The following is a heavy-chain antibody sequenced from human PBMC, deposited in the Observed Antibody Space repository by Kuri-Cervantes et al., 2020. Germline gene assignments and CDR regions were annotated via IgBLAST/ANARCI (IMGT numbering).Heavy chain of an antibody. V-gene: IGHV4-59*12. J-gene: IGHJ4*02. CDR3: ARARSTEFKFLGFDY. CDR1: GGSISSYY. D-gene: IGHD1-14*01. CDR2: IYYSGST. Sequence: SETLSLTCTVSGGSISSYYWSWIRQPPGKGLEWIGYIYYSGSTNYNPSLKSRVTISVDTSKNQFSLKLSSVTAADTAVYYCARARSTEFKFLGFDYWGQGTLVTVSS.